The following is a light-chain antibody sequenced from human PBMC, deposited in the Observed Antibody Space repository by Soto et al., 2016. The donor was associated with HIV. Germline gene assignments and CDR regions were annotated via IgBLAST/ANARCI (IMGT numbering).Light chain of an antibody. V-gene: IGKV1-5*03. CDR3: QQYQTEEGT. CDR2: KAS. J-gene: IGKJ1*01. CDR1: QSISSW. Sequence: DIQMTQSPFTLSASVGDRVTITCRASQSISSWLAWYQQKPGKAPKLLIYKASNLESGVPSRFSGGGSGTEFTLTISSLQPDDFATYYCQQYQTEEGTFGQGTTVEIK.